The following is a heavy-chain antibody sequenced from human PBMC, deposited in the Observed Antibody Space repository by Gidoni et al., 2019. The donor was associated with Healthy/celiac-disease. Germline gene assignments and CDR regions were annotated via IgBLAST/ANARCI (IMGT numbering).Heavy chain of an antibody. V-gene: IGHV3-21*01. CDR3: ARETYCGGDCYSWNAFDI. CDR2: ISSSSSYI. CDR1: GFTFSSYC. Sequence: EVQLVESGGGLVKPGGSLRLSCAASGFTFSSYCMNWVRQAPGKGLEWVSSISSSSSYIYYADSVNGRFTISRDNAKNSLYLQMNSLRAEDTAVYYCARETYCGGDCYSWNAFDIWGQGTMVTVSS. D-gene: IGHD2-21*02. J-gene: IGHJ3*02.